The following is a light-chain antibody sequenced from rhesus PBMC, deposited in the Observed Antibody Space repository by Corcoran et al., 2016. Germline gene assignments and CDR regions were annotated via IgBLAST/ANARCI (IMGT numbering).Light chain of an antibody. J-gene: IGKJ1*01. V-gene: IGKV1-32*02. CDR2: NAN. CDR1: QGISSY. CDR3: QQGNSNPRT. Sequence: DIQMSQSPSSLSASVGDRVTITCRASQGISSYLNWYQQKPGKDPKILIYNANSLASGVPSRLSGSGAGTEITLTISSLQPEDFATYYCQQGNSNPRTFGQGTKVEIK.